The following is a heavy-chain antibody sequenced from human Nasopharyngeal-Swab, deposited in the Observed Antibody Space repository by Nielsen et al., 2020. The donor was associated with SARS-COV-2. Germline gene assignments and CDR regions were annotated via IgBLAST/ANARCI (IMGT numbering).Heavy chain of an antibody. J-gene: IGHJ6*02. CDR3: ARESYGMDV. CDR2: IWYDGSNK. Sequence: GESLKISCAASGFTFPLSFLPSVPPAPGKGLEWVAVIWYDGSNKYYADSVKGRFTISRDNSKNTLYLQMNSLRAEDTAVYYCARESYGMDVWGQGTTVTVSS. V-gene: IGHV3-33*01. CDR1: GFTFPLSF.